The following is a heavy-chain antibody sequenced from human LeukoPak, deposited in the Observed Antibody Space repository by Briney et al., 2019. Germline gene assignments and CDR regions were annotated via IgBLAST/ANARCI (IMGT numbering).Heavy chain of an antibody. V-gene: IGHV3-48*03. CDR2: ITSSSSTI. D-gene: IGHD3-10*01. J-gene: IGHJ5*02. Sequence: GGSLRLSCAASGFTFSSYEMHWVRQAPGKGLEWISFITSSSSTIYYADSVKGRFTISRDNAKNSLYLQMYSLRAEDTAVYYCMRGEYPGSGSYSFDPWGQGTLVTVSS. CDR1: GFTFSSYE. CDR3: MRGEYPGSGSYSFDP.